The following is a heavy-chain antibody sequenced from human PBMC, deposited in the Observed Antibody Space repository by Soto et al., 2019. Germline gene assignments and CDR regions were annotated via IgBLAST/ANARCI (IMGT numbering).Heavy chain of an antibody. V-gene: IGHV4-4*07. Sequence: PSEALSLTWTVSGGSISSYYCIWIQQPAGKGLEWIGRIYTSGSTDYNPSLKSRVTLSVDTSKNQFSLRLSYTTAADTAVYYCAGSGSGYYLYYFDYWGQGTLVTVSS. D-gene: IGHD3-22*01. CDR2: IYTSGST. CDR1: GGSISSYY. J-gene: IGHJ4*02. CDR3: AGSGSGYYLYYFDY.